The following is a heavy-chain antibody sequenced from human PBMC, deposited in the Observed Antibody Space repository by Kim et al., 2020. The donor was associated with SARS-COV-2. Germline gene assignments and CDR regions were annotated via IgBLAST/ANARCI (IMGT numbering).Heavy chain of an antibody. V-gene: IGHV5-51*01. Sequence: GESLKISCKGSGYSFTSYWIGWVRQMPGKGLEWMGIIYPGDSDTRYSPSFQGQVTISADKSISTAYLQWSSLKASDTAMYYCARPHDCTNGVCYDNFDYWGQGTLVTVSS. CDR1: GYSFTSYW. J-gene: IGHJ4*02. D-gene: IGHD2-8*01. CDR2: IYPGDSDT. CDR3: ARPHDCTNGVCYDNFDY.